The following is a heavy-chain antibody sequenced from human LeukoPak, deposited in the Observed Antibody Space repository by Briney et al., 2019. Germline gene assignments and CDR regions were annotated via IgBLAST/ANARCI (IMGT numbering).Heavy chain of an antibody. Sequence: GGSLTLSCAASGFIFSRDSMNWVRQAPGKGLEWISYISHDSGIRYYADSVRGRFTISRDNAKNTVYLQMNSLRAEDTAVYYCTRDTLYCSGGYCYHDIWGQGTMVTVSS. D-gene: IGHD2-15*01. CDR1: GFIFSRDS. J-gene: IGHJ3*02. CDR2: ISHDSGIR. V-gene: IGHV3-48*04. CDR3: TRDTLYCSGGYCYHDI.